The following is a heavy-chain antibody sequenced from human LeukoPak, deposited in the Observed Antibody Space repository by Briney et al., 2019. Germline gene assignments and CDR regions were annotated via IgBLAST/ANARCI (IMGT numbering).Heavy chain of an antibody. J-gene: IGHJ3*02. D-gene: IGHD2-15*01. CDR1: GGTFSSYA. V-gene: IGHV1-69*13. CDR3: ARKGYCSGGSCYLDAFDI. Sequence: GASVKVSCKASGGTFSSYAISWVRQAPGQGLEWMGGIIPIFGTANYAQKFQGRVTITADEPTSTAYMELSSLRSEDTAVYYCARKGYCSGGSCYLDAFDIWGQGTMVTVSS. CDR2: IIPIFGTA.